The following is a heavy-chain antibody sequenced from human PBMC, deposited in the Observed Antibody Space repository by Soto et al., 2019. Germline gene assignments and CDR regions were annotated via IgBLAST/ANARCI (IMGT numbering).Heavy chain of an antibody. CDR1: GFTFDDYT. CDR2: ISWDGGST. Sequence: GGSLRLSCAASGFTFDDYTMHWVRQAPGKGLEWVSLISWDGGSTYYADSVKGRFTISRDNSKNSLYLQMNSLRTEDTALYYCAKEPSVAGTGPLWYWGQGTLVTVSS. CDR3: AKEPSVAGTGPLWY. V-gene: IGHV3-43*01. J-gene: IGHJ4*02. D-gene: IGHD6-19*01.